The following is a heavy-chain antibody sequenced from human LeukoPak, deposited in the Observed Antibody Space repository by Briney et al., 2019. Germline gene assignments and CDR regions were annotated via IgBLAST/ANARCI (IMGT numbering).Heavy chain of an antibody. V-gene: IGHV3-74*01. Sequence: GGSLRLSCSASGFNFGKTWMQWVRQAPGQGLVWVSQINDDGKTTGYADSVKGRFTVSRDNGKNTPYLHMKSLRAEDTAVYYCARDVSYGRMDVWGQGTTVIVSS. CDR2: INDDGKTT. CDR1: GFNFGKTW. CDR3: ARDVSYGRMDV. D-gene: IGHD4-17*01. J-gene: IGHJ6*02.